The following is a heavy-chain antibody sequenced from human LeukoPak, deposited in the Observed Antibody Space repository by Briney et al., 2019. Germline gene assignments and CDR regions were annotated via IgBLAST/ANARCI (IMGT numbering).Heavy chain of an antibody. CDR3: TPVMVEDRGF. D-gene: IGHD2-21*01. CDR1: GGSFSGYY. V-gene: IGHV3-15*01. J-gene: IGHJ4*02. CDR2: IKSNNDGGTT. Sequence: PSETLSLTCAVSGGSFSGYYWSWIRQAPGKGPEWVGRIKSNNDGGTTDYASPVEGRFIISRDDSKNTIYLQMNRLIIDDTAIYYCTPVMVEDRGFWGQGTLVTVSS.